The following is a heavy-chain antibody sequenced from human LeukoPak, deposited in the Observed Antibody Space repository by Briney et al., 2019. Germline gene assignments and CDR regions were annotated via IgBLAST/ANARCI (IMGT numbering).Heavy chain of an antibody. J-gene: IGHJ4*02. D-gene: IGHD2-2*02. CDR1: GGSISSGGYY. V-gene: IGHV4-30-2*01. CDR2: IYHSGST. CDR3: ARVPQCSSTSCYIGWHFDY. Sequence: SETLSLTCTVSGGSISSGGYYWSWIRQPPGKGLEWIGYIYHSGSTYYNPSLKSRVTISVDRSKNQFSLKLSSVTAADTAVYYCARVPQCSSTSCYIGWHFDYWGQGTLVTVSS.